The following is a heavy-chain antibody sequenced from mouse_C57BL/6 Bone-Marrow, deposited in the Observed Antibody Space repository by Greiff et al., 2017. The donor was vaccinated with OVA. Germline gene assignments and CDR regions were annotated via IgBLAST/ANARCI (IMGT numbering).Heavy chain of an antibody. CDR2: IWRGGST. CDR1: GFSLTSYG. D-gene: IGHD1-1*01. J-gene: IGHJ3*01. V-gene: IGHV2-5*01. Sequence: VQVVESGPGLVQPSQSLSITCTVSGFSLTSYGVHWVRQSPGKGLEWLGVIWRGGSTDYNAAFMSRLSITKDNSKSQVFFKMNSLQADDTAIYYCAKIYYYGSTSFAYWGQGTLVTVSA. CDR3: AKIYYYGSTSFAY.